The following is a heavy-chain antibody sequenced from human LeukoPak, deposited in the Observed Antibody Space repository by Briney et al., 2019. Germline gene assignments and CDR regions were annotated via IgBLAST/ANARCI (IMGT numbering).Heavy chain of an antibody. V-gene: IGHV3-23*01. CDR3: AKSGRYCSGSSCYQEASLDY. J-gene: IGHJ4*02. CDR1: GFSLSGFG. Sequence: GGTLRLSCAASGFSLSGFGMSWVRQAPGKGLEWVSGISGGPVSTSYADSVKGRFTISRDNSKIMLYMKMNSLRVEDTAVYYCAKSGRYCSGSSCYQEASLDYWGQGTLVTVSS. CDR2: ISGGPVST. D-gene: IGHD2-15*01.